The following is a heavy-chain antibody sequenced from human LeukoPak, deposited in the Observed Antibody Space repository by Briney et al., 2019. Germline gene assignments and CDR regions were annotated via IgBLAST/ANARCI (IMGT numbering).Heavy chain of an antibody. J-gene: IGHJ4*02. CDR3: ARVFLAVAGFDY. CDR1: GFTLSTYG. CDR2: ISYDGSNK. V-gene: IGHV3-30*03. D-gene: IGHD6-19*01. Sequence: GGSLRLSCAASGFTLSTYGMHWVRQAPGKGLEWVAIISYDGSNKYYADSVKGRFTVSRDNSKSTLYLQMNSLRAEDTAVYYCARVFLAVAGFDYWGQGTLVTVSS.